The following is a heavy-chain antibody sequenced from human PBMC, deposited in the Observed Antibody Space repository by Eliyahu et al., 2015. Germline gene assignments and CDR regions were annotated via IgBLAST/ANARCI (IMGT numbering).Heavy chain of an antibody. D-gene: IGHD3-3*01. CDR2: DGSNK. CDR3: ARDLYYDFWSGYLFDY. Sequence: DGSNKYYADSVKGRFTISRDNSKNTLYLQMNSLRAEDTAVYYCARDLYYDFWSGYLFDYWGQGTLVTVSS. J-gene: IGHJ4*02. V-gene: IGHV3-30-3*01.